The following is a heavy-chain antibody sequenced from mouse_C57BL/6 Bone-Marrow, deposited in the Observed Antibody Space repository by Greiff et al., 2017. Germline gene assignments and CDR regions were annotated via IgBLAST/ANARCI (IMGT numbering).Heavy chain of an antibody. D-gene: IGHD1-1*01. CDR2: IDPSDSYT. CDR1: GYTFTSYW. J-gene: IGHJ3*01. Sequence: QIQLQQPGAELVMPGASVKLSCKASGYTFTSYWMHWVKQRPGQGLEWIGEIDPSDSYTNYNQKFKGKSTLTVDKSSSTAYMQLSSLTSEDSAVYYCATSLFIRFAYWGQGTLVTVSA. CDR3: ATSLFIRFAY. V-gene: IGHV1-69*01.